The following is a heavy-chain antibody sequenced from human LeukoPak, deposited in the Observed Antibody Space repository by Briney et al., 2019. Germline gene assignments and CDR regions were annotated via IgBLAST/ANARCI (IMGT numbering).Heavy chain of an antibody. CDR3: ARGGWLQGQYYFDY. CDR2: IIPIFGTA. V-gene: IGHV1-69*13. Sequence: SVKVSCKVSGYTLTELSMHWVRQAPGQGLEWMGGIIPIFGTANYAQKFQGRVTITADESTSTAYMELSSLRSEDTAVYYCARGGWLQGQYYFDYWGQGTLVTVSS. CDR1: GYTLTELS. D-gene: IGHD5-24*01. J-gene: IGHJ4*02.